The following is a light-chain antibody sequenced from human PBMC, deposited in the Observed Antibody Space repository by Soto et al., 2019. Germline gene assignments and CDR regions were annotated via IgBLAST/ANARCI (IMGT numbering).Light chain of an antibody. CDR3: SSYAGSNNYV. CDR2: EVS. CDR1: SSDVGGYNY. Sequence: QSALTQPPSASGSPGQSVTISCTGTSSDVGGYNYVSWYQQHPGKAPKLMIYEVSKRPSGVPDRFSGSKSGNTASLTVSGLXAXXXADYYCSSYAGSNNYVFGTGTKLT. V-gene: IGLV2-8*01. J-gene: IGLJ1*01.